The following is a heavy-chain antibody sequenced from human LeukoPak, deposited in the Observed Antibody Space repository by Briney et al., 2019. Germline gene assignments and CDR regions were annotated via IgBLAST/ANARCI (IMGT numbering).Heavy chain of an antibody. CDR3: ARRAGAYSHPYDY. Sequence: GGSLRLSCAASGFTFSSYWMHWVRQAPGKGLVWVSFIYSDNTHYSDSVKGRFTISRDNSKNTLYLQMNSLRAEDTAVYYCARRAGAYSHPYDYWGQGTLVTVSS. V-gene: IGHV3-53*01. CDR2: IYSDNT. D-gene: IGHD4/OR15-4a*01. J-gene: IGHJ4*02. CDR1: GFTFSSYW.